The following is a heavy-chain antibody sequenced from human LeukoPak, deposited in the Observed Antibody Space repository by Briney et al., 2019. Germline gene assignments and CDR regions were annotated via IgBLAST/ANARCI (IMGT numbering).Heavy chain of an antibody. CDR1: GFIFSNAW. J-gene: IGHJ4*02. CDR2: ISGSGGST. Sequence: GGSLRLSCAVSGFIFSNAWMNWVRQAPGKGLEWVSAISGSGGSTYYADSVKGRFTISRDNSKNTLHLQMNSLRAEDTAVYYCAKYSSSWEADYWGQGTLVTVSS. D-gene: IGHD6-13*01. V-gene: IGHV3-23*01. CDR3: AKYSSSWEADY.